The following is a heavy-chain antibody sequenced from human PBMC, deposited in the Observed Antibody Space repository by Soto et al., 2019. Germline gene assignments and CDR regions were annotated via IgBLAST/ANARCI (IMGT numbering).Heavy chain of an antibody. CDR1: GLTVSGKKY. J-gene: IGHJ3*01. Sequence: GGSLRLSCAAFGLTVSGKKYVAWVRQAPGKGLEWVSALYDVDGSFYADSVKGRFTTSSDSSKTTVYLQMNGLRPDDTAVYYCATWHEREHAYDVWGQGTTVTVS. V-gene: IGHV3-53*01. CDR2: LYDVDGS. CDR3: ATWHEREHAYDV. D-gene: IGHD1-26*01.